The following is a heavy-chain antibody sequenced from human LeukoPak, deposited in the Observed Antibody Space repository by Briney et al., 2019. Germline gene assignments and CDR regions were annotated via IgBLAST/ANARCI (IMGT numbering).Heavy chain of an antibody. CDR2: ISGSGGST. CDR3: AKDLAQVVVAATYDY. Sequence: GGSLRLSCAASGFTFSSYAMSWVRQAPGKGLEWVSAISGSGGSTYYADSVKGRFTISSDNSKNTLYLQMNSLRAEDTAVYYCAKDLAQVVVAATYDYWGQGTLVTVSS. V-gene: IGHV3-23*01. D-gene: IGHD2-15*01. J-gene: IGHJ4*02. CDR1: GFTFSSYA.